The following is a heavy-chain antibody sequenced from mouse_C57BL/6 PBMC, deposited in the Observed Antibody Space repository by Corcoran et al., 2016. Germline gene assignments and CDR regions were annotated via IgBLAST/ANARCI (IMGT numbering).Heavy chain of an antibody. D-gene: IGHD1-1*01. CDR2: ISYDGSN. Sequence: DVQLQESGPGLVKPSQSLSLTCSVTGYSITSGYYWNWIRQFPGNKLEWMGYISYDGSNNYNPSLKNRISITRDTSKNQFFLKLNSVTTEDTATYYCAREVITKGYFDVWGTWTTVTVSS. CDR1: GYSITSGYY. J-gene: IGHJ1*03. V-gene: IGHV3-6*01. CDR3: AREVITKGYFDV.